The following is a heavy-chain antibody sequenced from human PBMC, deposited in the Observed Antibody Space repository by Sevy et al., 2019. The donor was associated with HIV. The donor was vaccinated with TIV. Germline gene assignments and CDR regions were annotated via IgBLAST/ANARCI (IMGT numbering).Heavy chain of an antibody. J-gene: IGHJ4*02. D-gene: IGHD5-18*01. CDR1: GGTFSSYA. CDR2: IIPIFGTA. Sequence: ASVKVSCKASGGTFSSYAISWVRQAPGQGLEWMGGIIPIFGTANYAQKFQGRVTITADESTSTAYMELSSLRSEDTAVYYCAREDTAMDHFDYWGQRTLVTVSS. CDR3: AREDTAMDHFDY. V-gene: IGHV1-69*13.